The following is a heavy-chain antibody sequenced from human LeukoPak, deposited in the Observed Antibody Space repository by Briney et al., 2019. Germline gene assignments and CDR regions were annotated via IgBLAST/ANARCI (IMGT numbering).Heavy chain of an antibody. CDR2: IYTSGST. D-gene: IGHD6-25*01. Sequence: PSETLSLTCTVSGGSISSGSYYWSWIRQPAGKGLEWIGRIYTSGSTNYNPSLKSRVTISADTSKNQLSLKLSSVTAADTAVYFCARGQIPRRLGRRGSQYFQHWGQGTLVTVSS. CDR3: ARGQIPRRLGRRGSQYFQH. J-gene: IGHJ1*01. CDR1: GGSISSGSYY. V-gene: IGHV4-61*02.